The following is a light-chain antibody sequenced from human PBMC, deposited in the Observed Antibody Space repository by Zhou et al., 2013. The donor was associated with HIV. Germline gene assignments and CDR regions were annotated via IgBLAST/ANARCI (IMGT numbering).Light chain of an antibody. Sequence: EIAMTQSPATLSVSPGERVTLSCWASQSVGSNLAWYQQKPGQAPGLLIYAASTRATGIPARFSGSGSGTDFTLTVSRLEPEDFAVYYCQQYGSRTFGQGTKVEIK. CDR3: QQYGSRT. CDR1: QSVGSN. CDR2: AAS. J-gene: IGKJ1*01. V-gene: IGKV3-15*01.